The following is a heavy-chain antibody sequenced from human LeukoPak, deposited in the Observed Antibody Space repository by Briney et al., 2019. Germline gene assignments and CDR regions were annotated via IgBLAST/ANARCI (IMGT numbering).Heavy chain of an antibody. CDR2: ISASGGST. D-gene: IGHD6-19*01. J-gene: IGHJ4*02. Sequence: PGGSLRLSCAASGFTFSSYWMHWVRQAPGKGLEWVSSISASGGSTNYADSVKGRFTISRDNSKNTLYLQMNSLRADDTAVYYCAKGSSSGWPYYFDYWGQGTPVTVSS. V-gene: IGHV3-23*01. CDR1: GFTFSSYW. CDR3: AKGSSSGWPYYFDY.